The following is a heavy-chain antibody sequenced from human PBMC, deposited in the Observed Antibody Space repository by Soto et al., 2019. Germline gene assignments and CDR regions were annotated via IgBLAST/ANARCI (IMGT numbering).Heavy chain of an antibody. CDR2: ISSSSSYI. J-gene: IGHJ4*02. Sequence: PGGSLRLSCAASGFTFSSYSMNWVRQAPGKGLEWVSSISSSSSYIYYADSVKGRFTISRDNAKNSLYLQMNSLRAEDTAVYYCARDDGGSDWSNDYWGQGTLVTVSS. V-gene: IGHV3-21*01. CDR1: GFTFSSYS. D-gene: IGHD6-19*01. CDR3: ARDDGGSDWSNDY.